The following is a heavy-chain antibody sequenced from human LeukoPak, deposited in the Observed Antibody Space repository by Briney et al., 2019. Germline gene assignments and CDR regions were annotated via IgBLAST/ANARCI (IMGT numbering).Heavy chain of an antibody. CDR1: GFTFSHFA. CDR2: ISVSGNKT. J-gene: IGHJ4*02. Sequence: GGSLRLSCAASGFTFSHFAMSWVRQAPGKGLHWVSTISVSGNKTYDADSVKGRFTISRDNSKNTLYPQMTGLRADDTAVYYCAKLKRVGIAPFDDWGQGTLVTVSS. CDR3: AKLKRVGIAPFDD. V-gene: IGHV3-23*01. D-gene: IGHD3-10*01.